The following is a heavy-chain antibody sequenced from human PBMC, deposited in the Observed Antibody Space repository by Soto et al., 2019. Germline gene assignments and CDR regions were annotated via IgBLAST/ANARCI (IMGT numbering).Heavy chain of an antibody. CDR3: TRGLASGDY. J-gene: IGHJ4*02. CDR1: GYIFTNLY. CDR2: INPSGGST. D-gene: IGHD6-6*01. V-gene: IGHV1-46*03. Sequence: QVQLVQPGAEVKKPGASVKFSCKASGYIFTNLYIHWVRQAPGQGLEWIGIINPSGGSTNYAQNFQGRVTMTRDTSTSTVYMDLSSVRSEDTAVYYCTRGLASGDYWGQGTLITVSS.